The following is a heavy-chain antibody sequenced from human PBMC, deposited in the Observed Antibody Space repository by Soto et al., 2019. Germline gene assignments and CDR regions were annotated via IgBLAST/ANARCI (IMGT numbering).Heavy chain of an antibody. CDR1: GDSITSNSYF. CDR2: IYYSGTT. CDR3: ARHPSDFWFDP. Sequence: ETLSLTCAVSGDSITSNSYFWAWIRQPPGKGLEWIGSIYYSGTTYYNPSLKSRVTISVDRSKNQFSLKLSSVTAADTAVYYCARHPSDFWFDPWGQGTLVTVSS. V-gene: IGHV4-39*01. J-gene: IGHJ5*02. D-gene: IGHD2-21*02.